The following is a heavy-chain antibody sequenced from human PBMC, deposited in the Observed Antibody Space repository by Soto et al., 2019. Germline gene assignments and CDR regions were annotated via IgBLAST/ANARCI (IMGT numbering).Heavy chain of an antibody. D-gene: IGHD6-13*01. CDR1: GGSISSSNYY. Sequence: PSETLSLTCTVSGGSISSSNYYWGWIRQPPGKGLEWIGNTFYSGGTTYNPSLKSRVTISVDTFKNQFSLRLSSVTAADTAVYYCNVNSSSWYYFDSWGQGTLVTVSS. V-gene: IGHV4-39*01. J-gene: IGHJ4*02. CDR2: TFYSGGT. CDR3: NVNSSSWYYFDS.